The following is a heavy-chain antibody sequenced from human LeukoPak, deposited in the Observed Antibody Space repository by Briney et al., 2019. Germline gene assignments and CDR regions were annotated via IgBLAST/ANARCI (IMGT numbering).Heavy chain of an antibody. CDR2: ISYDGSSK. D-gene: IGHD5-18*01. CDR1: GFSFSNYA. J-gene: IGHJ5*02. CDR3: ARGDLIQLWSPSFDP. Sequence: GRSLRLSCAASGFSFSNYAIHWVRQAPGKGLKWVALISYDGSSKYYADSVKGRFTISRDNSKNTLYLQMNSLRAEDTAVYYCARGDLIQLWSPSFDPWGQGTLVTVSS. V-gene: IGHV3-30-3*01.